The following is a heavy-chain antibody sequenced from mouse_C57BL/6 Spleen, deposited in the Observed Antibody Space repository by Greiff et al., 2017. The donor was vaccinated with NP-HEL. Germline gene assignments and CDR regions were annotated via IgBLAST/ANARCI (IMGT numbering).Heavy chain of an antibody. V-gene: IGHV5-6*01. J-gene: IGHJ4*01. Sequence: EVQRVESGGDLVKPGGSLKLSCAASGFTFSSYGMSWVRQTPDKRLEWVATISSGGSYTYYPDSVKGRFTISRDNAKNTLYLQMSSLKSEDTAMYYCARHDGYYEDAMDYWGQGTSVTVSS. CDR3: ARHDGYYEDAMDY. D-gene: IGHD2-3*01. CDR1: GFTFSSYG. CDR2: ISSGGSYT.